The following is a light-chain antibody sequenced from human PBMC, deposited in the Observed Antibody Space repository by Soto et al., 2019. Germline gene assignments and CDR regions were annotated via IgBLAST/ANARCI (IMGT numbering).Light chain of an antibody. V-gene: IGKV1-33*01. J-gene: IGKJ2*01. CDR2: DTT. Sequence: DIQMTQSPTSLAASVGDRVTITCQASQDLTNFLNWYQQKPGEAPKLLIYDTTTLEEGVPSRFSGGGSGTDFTSTINGLQPEDAVIYSCQQYVNLPYTFGQGTKLEIK. CDR3: QQYVNLPYT. CDR1: QDLTNF.